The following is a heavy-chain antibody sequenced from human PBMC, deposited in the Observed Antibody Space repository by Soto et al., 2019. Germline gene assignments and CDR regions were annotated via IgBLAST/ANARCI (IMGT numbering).Heavy chain of an antibody. V-gene: IGHV1-69*13. J-gene: IGHJ6*02. CDR1: GGTFSSYA. Sequence: ASVKVSCKASGGTFSSYAISWVRQAPGQGLEWMGGIIPIFGTANYAQKFQGRVTITADESTSTAYMEQSSLRSEDTAVYYCARLTNPYYYYYGMDVWGQGTTVTVSS. CDR2: IIPIFGTA. CDR3: ARLTNPYYYYYGMDV.